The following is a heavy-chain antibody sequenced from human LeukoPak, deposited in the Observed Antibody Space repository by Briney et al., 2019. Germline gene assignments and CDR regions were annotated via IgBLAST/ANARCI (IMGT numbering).Heavy chain of an antibody. CDR1: GYTFTSYY. CDR2: INPSGGST. J-gene: IGHJ3*02. Sequence: ASVKVSCKASGYTFTSYYMHWVRQAPGQGLEWMGIINPSGGSTNYAQKFQGRVTITADESTSTAYMELSSLRSEDTAVYYCARDYGSGRVSDAFDIWGQGTMVTVSS. CDR3: ARDYGSGRVSDAFDI. D-gene: IGHD3-10*01. V-gene: IGHV1-46*01.